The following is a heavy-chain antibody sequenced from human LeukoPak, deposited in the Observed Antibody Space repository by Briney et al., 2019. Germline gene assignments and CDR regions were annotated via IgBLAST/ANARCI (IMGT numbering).Heavy chain of an antibody. CDR1: GFTFSGYL. J-gene: IGHJ3*02. CDR2: INHDGSEK. Sequence: GGSLRLSCAASGFTFSGYLMNWVRQAPGKGLEWVATINHDGSEKYYVDSVEGRFTISRDNAKNSLYLQMNSLRAEDTAVYYCARDVRDWNYEDAFDIWGQGTMVTVSS. CDR3: ARDVRDWNYEDAFDI. V-gene: IGHV3-7*01. D-gene: IGHD1-7*01.